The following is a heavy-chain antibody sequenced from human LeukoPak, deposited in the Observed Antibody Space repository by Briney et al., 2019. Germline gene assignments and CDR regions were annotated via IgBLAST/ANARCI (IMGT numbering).Heavy chain of an antibody. J-gene: IGHJ4*02. V-gene: IGHV4-61*02. CDR3: ARRPTYYYDSSGYYFDY. D-gene: IGHD3-22*01. CDR2: IYTSGST. Sequence: SETLSLTCTVSGGSISSGSYYWSWIRRPAGKGLEWIGRIYTSGSTNYNPSLKSRVTISVDTSKNQFSLKLSSVTAADTAVYYCARRPTYYYDSSGYYFDYWGQGTLVTVSS. CDR1: GGSISSGSYY.